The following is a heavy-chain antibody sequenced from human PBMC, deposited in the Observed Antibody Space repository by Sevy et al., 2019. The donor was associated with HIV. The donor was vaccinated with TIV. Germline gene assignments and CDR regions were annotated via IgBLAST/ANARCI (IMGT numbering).Heavy chain of an antibody. J-gene: IGHJ4*02. V-gene: IGHV1-2*02. CDR3: ARGNMITFGRVIATFDA. CDR2: INPNSSAT. CDR1: GYTFTGHY. Sequence: ASVKVSCKASGYTFTGHYIHWVRQAPRQGLERMGLINPNSSATKYAQKFQGRVTMTRDTSISAAYMDLSGLRSDDTAVYYCARGNMITFGRVIATFDAWGRGTQVTVSS. D-gene: IGHD3-16*02.